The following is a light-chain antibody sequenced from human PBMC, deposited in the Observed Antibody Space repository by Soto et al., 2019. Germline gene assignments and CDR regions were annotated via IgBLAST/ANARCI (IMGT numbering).Light chain of an antibody. CDR1: QSVSSN. CDR3: QQYNNWSSIT. V-gene: IGKV3-15*01. CDR2: GAS. Sequence: EIVMTQSPATLSVSPGERATLSCRASQSVSSNLGWYQQRPGQAPRLLIYGASTRAPGIPARFSGSGSGTEFTLTISRLQSEDSAVYYCQQYNNWSSITFGQETRLEIK. J-gene: IGKJ5*01.